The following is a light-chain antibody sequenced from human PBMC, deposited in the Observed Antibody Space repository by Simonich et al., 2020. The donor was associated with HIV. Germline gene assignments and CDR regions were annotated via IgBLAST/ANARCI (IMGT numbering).Light chain of an antibody. CDR3: QQFYSAPLT. V-gene: IGKV4-1*01. CDR1: QSVLSSSNNKNF. Sequence: DIVMTQSPDSLAVSLGERATLNCKSSQSVLSSSNNKNFLTWYQHKPGQPPKRLFYWASTRESGVPDRISGSGSGTDFTLTISSLQAEDVAVYYCQQFYSAPLTFGGGTKVEIK. CDR2: WAS. J-gene: IGKJ4*01.